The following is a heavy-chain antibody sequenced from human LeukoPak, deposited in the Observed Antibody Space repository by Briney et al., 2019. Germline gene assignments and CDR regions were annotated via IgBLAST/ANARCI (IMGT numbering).Heavy chain of an antibody. CDR2: ISSSGSTI. Sequence: PGGSLRLSCAASGFTFSDYYMSWIRQAPGKGLEWVSYISSSGSTIYYADSVKGRFTISRDNAKNSLYLQMSSLRAEDTAVYYCARGATTGAEYFQHWGQGTLVTVSS. D-gene: IGHD1-26*01. J-gene: IGHJ1*01. CDR1: GFTFSDYY. CDR3: ARGATTGAEYFQH. V-gene: IGHV3-11*01.